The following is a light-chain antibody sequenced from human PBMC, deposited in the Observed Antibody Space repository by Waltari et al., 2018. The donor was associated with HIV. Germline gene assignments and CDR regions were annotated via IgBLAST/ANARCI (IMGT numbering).Light chain of an antibody. CDR3: QQYYSSPWT. Sequence: IVMTQSPDSLAVSLGERATIDCRSSQTLLSSSNNKNYLTWYRQKPGQPPKLLLYWASTRESGVPDRFSGSVSGTNFTLTISRLQAEDAATYYCQQYYSSPWTFGQGTKV. V-gene: IGKV4-1*01. CDR1: QTLLSSSNNKNY. J-gene: IGKJ1*01. CDR2: WAS.